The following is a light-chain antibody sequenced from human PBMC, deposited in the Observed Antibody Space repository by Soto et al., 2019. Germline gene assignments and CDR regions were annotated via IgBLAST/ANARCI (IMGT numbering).Light chain of an antibody. CDR1: QSVNNY. CDR3: QQRSNWPIT. Sequence: EIVLTQSPATLSLSPGERATLSCRASQSVNNYLAWYQQKPGQAPRLLIYDASNRATVIPARFSGSGSGTDFTLAISSLEPEDFAVYYCQQRSNWPITFGQGTRLEIK. J-gene: IGKJ5*01. CDR2: DAS. V-gene: IGKV3-11*01.